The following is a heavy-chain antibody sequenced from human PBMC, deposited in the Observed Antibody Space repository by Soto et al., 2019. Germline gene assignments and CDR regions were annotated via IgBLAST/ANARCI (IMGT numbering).Heavy chain of an antibody. CDR1: GFTFSSYA. J-gene: IGHJ4*02. D-gene: IGHD3-22*01. CDR2: ISGSGGST. V-gene: IGHV3-23*01. CDR3: AKLSDMYVVVIHCDY. Sequence: EVQLLESGGGLVQPGGSLRLSCAASGFTFSSYAMSWVRQAPGKGLEWVSAISGSGGSTYYADSVKGRFTISRDNSKNTLYLQMNSLRAEDTAVYCCAKLSDMYVVVIHCDYWGQGTLVTVSS.